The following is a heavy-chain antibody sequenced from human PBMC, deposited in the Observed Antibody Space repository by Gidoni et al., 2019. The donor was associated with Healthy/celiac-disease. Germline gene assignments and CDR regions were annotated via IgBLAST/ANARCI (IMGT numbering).Heavy chain of an antibody. D-gene: IGHD4-17*01. Sequence: EVQLVESGGGLVQPGGSLRLSCAASGFTVSSNYMSWVRQSPGKWLEWVSVIYSGGSTYYADSVKGRFTISRDNSKNTLYLQMNSLRSEDTAVYYCARRYGDYDYYDGMDVWGQGTTVTVSS. CDR2: IYSGGST. CDR3: ARRYGDYDYYDGMDV. V-gene: IGHV3-66*01. CDR1: GFTVSSNY. J-gene: IGHJ6*02.